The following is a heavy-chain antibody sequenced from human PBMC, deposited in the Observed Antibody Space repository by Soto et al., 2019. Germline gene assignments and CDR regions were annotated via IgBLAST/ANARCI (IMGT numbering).Heavy chain of an antibody. V-gene: IGHV4-30-4*01. D-gene: IGHD5-18*01. CDR1: GGSISSGDYY. CDR2: IYYSGST. Sequence: SETLSLTCTVSGGSISSGDYYWSWIRQPPGKGLEWIGYIYYSGSTYYDPSLKCRVTITVDTSKNQFSLKLSSVTAADTAVYYCARGYSYGQFDYWGQGTLVTVSS. J-gene: IGHJ4*02. CDR3: ARGYSYGQFDY.